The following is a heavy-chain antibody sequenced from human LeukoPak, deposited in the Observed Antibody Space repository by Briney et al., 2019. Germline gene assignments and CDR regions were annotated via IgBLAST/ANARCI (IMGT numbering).Heavy chain of an antibody. CDR3: AKDGNEWLLHLPVDDY. CDR2: ISYDGSNK. J-gene: IGHJ4*02. Sequence: PGGSLRLSCAASGFTFSNYGMHWVRQAPGKGLEWVAVISYDGSNKYYADSVKGRFTISRDNSKNTLYLQMNSLRAEDTAVYYCAKDGNEWLLHLPVDDYWGQGTLVTVSS. CDR1: GFTFSNYG. V-gene: IGHV3-30*18. D-gene: IGHD3-22*01.